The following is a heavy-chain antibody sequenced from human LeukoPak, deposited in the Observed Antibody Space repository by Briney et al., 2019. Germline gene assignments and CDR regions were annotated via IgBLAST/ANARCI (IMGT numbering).Heavy chain of an antibody. J-gene: IGHJ4*02. CDR2: MNPNSGNT. Sequence: ASVKVSCKASGYTFTSYDINWVRQATGQGLEWMGWMNPNSGNTGYAQKFQGRGTITRNTSISTAYMELSSLRSEDTAVYYCARWDYDFWSGYPDYWGQGTLVTVSS. CDR1: GYTFTSYD. D-gene: IGHD3-3*01. CDR3: ARWDYDFWSGYPDY. V-gene: IGHV1-8*03.